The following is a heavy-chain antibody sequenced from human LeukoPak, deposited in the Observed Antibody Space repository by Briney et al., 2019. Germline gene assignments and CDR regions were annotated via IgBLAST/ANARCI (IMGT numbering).Heavy chain of an antibody. CDR3: ARDRGRITMVRGVIIASPIFDY. V-gene: IGHV6-1*01. Sequence: SQTLSLTCAISGDSVSSNSAAWNWIRQSPSRGLEWLGRTCYRSKWYNDYAVSVKSRITINPDTSKNQFSLQLNSVTPEDTAVYYCARDRGRITMVRGVIIASPIFDYWGQGTLVTVSS. D-gene: IGHD3-10*01. CDR1: GDSVSSNSAA. CDR2: TCYRSKWYN. J-gene: IGHJ4*02.